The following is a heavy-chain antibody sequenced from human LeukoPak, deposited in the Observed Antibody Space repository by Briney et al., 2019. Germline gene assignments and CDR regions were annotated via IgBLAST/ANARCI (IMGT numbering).Heavy chain of an antibody. V-gene: IGHV1-2*06. CDR1: GCTFTGCY. Sequence: ASVKVSCKASGCTFTGCYMHWVRQAPGQGLEWMGRINPNSGGTNYAQKFQGRVTMTRDTSISTAYMELSRLRSDDTAVYYCARGPIVLMVYAIPHFDYWGQGTLATVSS. D-gene: IGHD2-8*01. J-gene: IGHJ4*02. CDR3: ARGPIVLMVYAIPHFDY. CDR2: INPNSGGT.